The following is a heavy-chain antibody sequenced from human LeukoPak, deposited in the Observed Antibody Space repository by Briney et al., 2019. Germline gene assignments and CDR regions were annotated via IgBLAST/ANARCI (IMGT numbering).Heavy chain of an antibody. CDR3: QSQQWLVSYYYGMDV. J-gene: IGHJ6*02. CDR2: IYSGGST. D-gene: IGHD6-19*01. CDR1: GFTVSSNY. V-gene: IGHV3-53*01. Sequence: PGGSLRLSCAASGFTVSSNYMSWVRQAPGKGLEWVSVIYSGGSTYYADSVKGRFTISRDNSKNTLYLQMNSLRAEDTAVYYCQSQQWLVSYYYGMDVWGQGTTVTVSS.